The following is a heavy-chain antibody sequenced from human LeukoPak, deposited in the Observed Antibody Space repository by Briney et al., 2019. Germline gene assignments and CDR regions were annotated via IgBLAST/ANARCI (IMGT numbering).Heavy chain of an antibody. D-gene: IGHD1-20*01. V-gene: IGHV4-59*12. CDR1: GGSISSYY. CDR2: IYYSGST. CDR3: ARERITGKRFDP. Sequence: SETLSLTCTVSGGSISSYYWSWIRQPPGRGLEWIGYIYYSGSTNYNPSLKSRVTISVDTSKNQFSLQLNSVTPEDTAVYYCARERITGKRFDPWGQGTLVTVSS. J-gene: IGHJ5*02.